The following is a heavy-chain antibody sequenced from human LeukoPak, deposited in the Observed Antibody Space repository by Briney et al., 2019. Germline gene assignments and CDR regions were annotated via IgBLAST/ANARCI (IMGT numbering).Heavy chain of an antibody. D-gene: IGHD6-13*01. CDR1: VYTFTGYY. V-gene: IGHV1-2*02. CDR2: INPNSGGT. J-gene: IGHJ3*02. Sequence: ASVKVSCKASVYTFTGYYMHWVRQAPGPRLEWMGWINPNSGGTNYAQKFQGRVTMTRDTSITTAYMELSRLRSDDTAVYYCASSSKGGYSRDAFDIWGQGTMVTVSS. CDR3: ASSSKGGYSRDAFDI.